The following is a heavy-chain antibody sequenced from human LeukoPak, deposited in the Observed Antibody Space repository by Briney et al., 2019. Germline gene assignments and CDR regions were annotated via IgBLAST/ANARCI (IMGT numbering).Heavy chain of an antibody. CDR2: IYYRGST. D-gene: IGHD6-13*01. CDR3: ARQVTAAAGTNWFDP. J-gene: IGHJ5*02. CDR1: GGSISTYY. V-gene: IGHV4-59*08. Sequence: SETLSLTCTVSGGSISTYYWSWIRQSPGKGLEWIGYIYYRGSTHHNPSLKSRVTMSVDTSKNQLSLKLNSVTAADTATYYCARQVTAAAGTNWFDPWGQGTLVTVSS.